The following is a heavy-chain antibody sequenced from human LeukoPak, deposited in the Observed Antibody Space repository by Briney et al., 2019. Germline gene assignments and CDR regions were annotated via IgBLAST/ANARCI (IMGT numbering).Heavy chain of an antibody. V-gene: IGHV1-69*13. CDR3: ARGLPGIAVAAPGRSLYYYGMDV. CDR2: IIPIFGTA. D-gene: IGHD6-19*01. J-gene: IGHJ6*02. CDR1: GYTFTGYY. Sequence: GASVKVSCKASGYTFTGYYMHWVRQAPGQGLEWMGGIIPIFGTANYAQKFQGRVTITADESTSTAYMELSSLRSEDTAVYYCARGLPGIAVAAPGRSLYYYGMDVWGQGTTVTVSS.